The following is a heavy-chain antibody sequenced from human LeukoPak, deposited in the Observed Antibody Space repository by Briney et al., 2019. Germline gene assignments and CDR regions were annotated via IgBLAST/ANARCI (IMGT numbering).Heavy chain of an antibody. CDR1: GYTFTSYG. J-gene: IGHJ4*02. CDR2: ISAYNGNT. D-gene: IGHD3-3*01. Sequence: GASVKVSCKASGYTFTSYGISWVRQAPGQGLEWMGWISAYNGNTNYAQKLQGRVTMTTDTSTSTAYMELRSLRSDDTAVYYCARALSPVLRFFYYFDYWGQGTLVTVSS. V-gene: IGHV1-18*01. CDR3: ARALSPVLRFFYYFDY.